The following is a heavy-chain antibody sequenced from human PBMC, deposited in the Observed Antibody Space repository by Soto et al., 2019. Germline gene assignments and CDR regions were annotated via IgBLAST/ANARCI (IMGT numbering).Heavy chain of an antibody. CDR3: AKGGRAVAATNAFDI. Sequence: GGSLRLSCAASGFTFSSYGMHWVRQAPGKGLEWVAVISYDGSNKYYADSVKGRFTISRDNSKNTLYLQMNSLRAEDTAVYYCAKGGRAVAATNAFDISGQGAMVTVSS. CDR2: ISYDGSNK. J-gene: IGHJ3*02. D-gene: IGHD6-19*01. CDR1: GFTFSSYG. V-gene: IGHV3-30*18.